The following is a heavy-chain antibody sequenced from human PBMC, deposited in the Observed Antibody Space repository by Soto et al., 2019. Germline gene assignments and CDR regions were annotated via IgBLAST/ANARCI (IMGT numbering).Heavy chain of an antibody. CDR3: ARNGEVVVPAAILYYGMDV. J-gene: IGHJ6*02. D-gene: IGHD2-2*02. Sequence: QVQLVQSGAEVKKPGASVKVSCKASGYTFTSYGISWVRQAPGQGLEWMGWISAYNGNTNYAQKLQGRVTMTTDTSTSTAYMELRSWRSADTAVYYCARNGEVVVPAAILYYGMDVWGQGTTVTVSS. V-gene: IGHV1-18*01. CDR2: ISAYNGNT. CDR1: GYTFTSYG.